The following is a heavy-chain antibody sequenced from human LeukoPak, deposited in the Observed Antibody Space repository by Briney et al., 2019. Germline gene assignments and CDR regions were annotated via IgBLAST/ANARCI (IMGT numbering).Heavy chain of an antibody. Sequence: GASVKVSCKASGYTFTSYGISWVRQAPGQGLEWMGWISAYIGNTNYAQKLQGRVTMTTDTSTSTAYMELRSLRSDDTAVYYCARDWDQGSDFWSGYFGNNRFDPWGQGTLVTVSS. D-gene: IGHD3-3*01. CDR2: ISAYIGNT. J-gene: IGHJ5*02. CDR1: GYTFTSYG. CDR3: ARDWDQGSDFWSGYFGNNRFDP. V-gene: IGHV1-18*01.